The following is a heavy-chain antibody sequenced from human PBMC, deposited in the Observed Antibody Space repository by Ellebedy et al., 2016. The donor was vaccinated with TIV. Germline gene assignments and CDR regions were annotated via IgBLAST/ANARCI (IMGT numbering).Heavy chain of an antibody. J-gene: IGHJ4*02. CDR2: ISYDGSNK. Sequence: GESLKISXAASGFTFSSYAMSWVRQAPGKGLEWVAVISYDGSNKYYADSVKGRLTISRDNSKNTLYLQMSSLRAEDTAVYYCVKDSRSYFWSGYPHWGQGTLVTVSS. CDR3: VKDSRSYFWSGYPH. CDR1: GFTFSSYA. V-gene: IGHV3-30*14. D-gene: IGHD3-3*01.